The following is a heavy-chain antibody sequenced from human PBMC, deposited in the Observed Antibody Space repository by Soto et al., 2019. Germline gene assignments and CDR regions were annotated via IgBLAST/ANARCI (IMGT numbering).Heavy chain of an antibody. CDR3: ARGLHSLFDY. CDR2: IWYDGNNK. D-gene: IGHD2-21*01. Sequence: GSLRLSCAASGFTFSNYGMHWVRQAPGKGLEWVAVIWYDGNNKYYADSVKGRFTISRDNSNNTLYVQMTSLRAEDTAVYYCARGLHSLFDYWGQGTLVTVSS. CDR1: GFTFSNYG. V-gene: IGHV3-33*01. J-gene: IGHJ4*02.